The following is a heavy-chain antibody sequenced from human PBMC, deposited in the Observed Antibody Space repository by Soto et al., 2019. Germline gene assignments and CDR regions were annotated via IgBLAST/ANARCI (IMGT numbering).Heavy chain of an antibody. V-gene: IGHV3-74*01. CDR1: GFTFSSDW. CDR2: INSDGSST. CDR3: ARVGYCSSTSCSPANYDGMDV. Sequence: EVQLVESGGGLVQPGGSLRLSCAASGFTFSSDWMHWVRQAPGKGLVWVSRINSDGSSTSDAYSVKGRFTISRDNAKNTLYLQMNSLRAEDTAVYYCARVGYCSSTSCSPANYDGMDVWGQGTTVTVSS. D-gene: IGHD2-2*01. J-gene: IGHJ6*02.